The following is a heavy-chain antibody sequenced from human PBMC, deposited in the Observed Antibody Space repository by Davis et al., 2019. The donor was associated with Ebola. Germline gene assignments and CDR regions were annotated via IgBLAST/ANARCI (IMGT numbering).Heavy chain of an antibody. J-gene: IGHJ4*02. CDR3: ARAPPGSRFRLDH. D-gene: IGHD1-1*01. CDR2: TGTVPGDT. CDR1: GFTFSSYG. Sequence: GESLKISCAASGFTFSSYGMHWVRQATGKGLEWLSATGTVPGDTYYLPSVRGRFTVSRDNAKNSFYLQMDSLTAEDTAVYYCARAPPGSRFRLDHWGQGTLVAVSS. V-gene: IGHV3-13*01.